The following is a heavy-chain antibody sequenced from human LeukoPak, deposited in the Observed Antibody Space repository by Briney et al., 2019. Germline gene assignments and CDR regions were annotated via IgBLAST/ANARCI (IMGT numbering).Heavy chain of an antibody. CDR1: GFTFSSYG. Sequence: GGSLRLSCAASGFTFSSYGMSWVRQAPGKGLEWVSAISGSGGSTYYADSVKGRFTISRDNSKNTLYLQMNSLRAEDTAVYYCAKRGPIMITFGGVMNFDYWGQGTLVTVSS. CDR3: AKRGPIMITFGGVMNFDY. D-gene: IGHD3-16*01. J-gene: IGHJ4*02. V-gene: IGHV3-23*01. CDR2: ISGSGGST.